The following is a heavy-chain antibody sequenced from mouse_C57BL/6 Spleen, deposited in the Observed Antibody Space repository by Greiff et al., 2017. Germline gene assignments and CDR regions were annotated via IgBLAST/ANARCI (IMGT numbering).Heavy chain of an antibody. CDR3: TPTAHVRFAY. J-gene: IGHJ3*01. Sequence: EVQLMESGAELVRPGASVKLSCTASGFNIKDYYMHWVKQRPEQGLEWIGRIDPEDGDTEYAPKFQGKATLTADTSSNTANLQLSSLTSEDTAVYYCTPTAHVRFAYWGQGTLGTVSA. CDR2: IDPEDGDT. V-gene: IGHV14-1*01. CDR1: GFNIKDYY. D-gene: IGHD3-2*02.